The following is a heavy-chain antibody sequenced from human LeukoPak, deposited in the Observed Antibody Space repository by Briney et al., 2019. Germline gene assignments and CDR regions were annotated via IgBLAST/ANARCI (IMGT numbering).Heavy chain of an antibody. V-gene: IGHV3-48*03. CDR1: GFTFSSYE. Sequence: GGSLRLSCAASGFTFSSYEMNWVRQAPGKGLEWVSYISSSGSTIYYADSVKGRFTISRDNAKNSLYLQMSSLRAEDTAVYYCATDIDKAIRMAAFDIWGQGTMVTVSS. D-gene: IGHD5-24*01. J-gene: IGHJ3*02. CDR3: ATDIDKAIRMAAFDI. CDR2: ISSSGSTI.